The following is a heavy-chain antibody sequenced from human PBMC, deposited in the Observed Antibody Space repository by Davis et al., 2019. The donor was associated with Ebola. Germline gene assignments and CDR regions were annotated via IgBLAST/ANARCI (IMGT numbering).Heavy chain of an antibody. V-gene: IGHV3-21*01. CDR3: ANSPIFGVIY. J-gene: IGHJ4*02. CDR2: ISTASNYM. D-gene: IGHD3-3*01. CDR1: GFTVSKAW. Sequence: GESLKISCVASGFTVSKAWMSWVRQAPGKGLEWVSSISTASNYMKYADSVKGRFTISRDNAKNSVYLEMNSLRAEDTGVYYCANSPIFGVIYWGQGSLVIVSS.